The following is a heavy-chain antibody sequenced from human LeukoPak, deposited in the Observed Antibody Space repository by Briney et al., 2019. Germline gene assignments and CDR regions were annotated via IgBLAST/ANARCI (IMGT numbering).Heavy chain of an antibody. J-gene: IGHJ4*02. CDR3: AKVNYYESSDIGLFDY. Sequence: GGSLRLSCAASGFTFSSHWMHWVRQAPGKGLVWVSRINSDGSSISYADSVKGRFTISRDNAKNTLYLQMNSLRAGDTAVYYCAKVNYYESSDIGLFDYWGQGTLVTVSS. D-gene: IGHD3-22*01. V-gene: IGHV3-74*01. CDR1: GFTFSSHW. CDR2: INSDGSSI.